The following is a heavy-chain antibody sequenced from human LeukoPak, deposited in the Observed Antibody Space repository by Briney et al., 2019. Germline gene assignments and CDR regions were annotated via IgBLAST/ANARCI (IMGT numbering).Heavy chain of an antibody. CDR2: IYYTGTT. J-gene: IGHJ3*02. CDR1: GDSISGYY. Sequence: PSETLSLTCAVSGDSISGYYWSWIRQPPGKGLEWIGYIYYTGTTQYNPSLKSRVPISLDTSKNQFSLKLSTVTAADTAVYYCARVELERSFDIWGQGTMVTVSS. CDR3: ARVELERSFDI. V-gene: IGHV4-59*01. D-gene: IGHD1-1*01.